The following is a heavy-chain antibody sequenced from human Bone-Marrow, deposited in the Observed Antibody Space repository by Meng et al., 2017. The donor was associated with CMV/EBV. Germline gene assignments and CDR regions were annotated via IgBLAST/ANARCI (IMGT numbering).Heavy chain of an antibody. J-gene: IGHJ6*02. CDR3: ATAPRSTVFRGIDV. CDR1: GFIVSSKC. CDR2: IYDDGET. D-gene: IGHD5/OR15-5a*01. Sequence: GESLKISCAASGFIVSSKCMTWVRQAPGRGLEWVSTIYDDGETYYADSVKGRFTISRDNSKNALYLQMHSLRAEDSAMYYCATAPRSTVFRGIDVWGQGTTVTVSS. V-gene: IGHV3-53*01.